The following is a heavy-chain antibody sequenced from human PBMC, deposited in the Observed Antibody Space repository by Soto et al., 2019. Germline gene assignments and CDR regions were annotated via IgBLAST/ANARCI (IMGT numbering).Heavy chain of an antibody. CDR1: GGSIGSYY. CDR3: VRVPYGDYRFDY. Sequence: QVQLQESGPGLVKPSETLSLTCTVSGGSIGSYYWSWIRQPPGKGLEWIGYIYYSGSTNYNPSLKSRVTISVDTSKNQFFLKLISVTAADTAVYYCVRVPYGDYRFDYWGQGTPVTVSS. D-gene: IGHD4-17*01. J-gene: IGHJ4*02. CDR2: IYYSGST. V-gene: IGHV4-59*01.